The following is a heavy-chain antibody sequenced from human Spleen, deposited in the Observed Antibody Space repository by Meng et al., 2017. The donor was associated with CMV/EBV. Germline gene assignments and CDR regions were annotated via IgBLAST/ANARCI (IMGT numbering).Heavy chain of an antibody. D-gene: IGHD1-26*01. J-gene: IGHJ4*02. V-gene: IGHV3-23*01. CDR2: ISGSGGST. CDR1: GFTFSSYA. Sequence: CAASGFTFSSYAMSWVRQAPGKGLEWVSAISGSGGSTYYADSVKGRFTISRDNSKNTLYLQMNSLRAEDTAVYYCARTIVGATTFDYWGQGTLVTVSS. CDR3: ARTIVGATTFDY.